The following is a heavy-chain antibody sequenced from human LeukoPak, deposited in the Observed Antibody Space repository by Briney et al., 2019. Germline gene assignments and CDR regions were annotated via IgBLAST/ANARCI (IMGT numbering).Heavy chain of an antibody. Sequence: GGSLRLSCAASGFTFSSYAMSWVRQAPGKGLEWVSAISGSGGSTYYADSVKGRFTISRDNSKNTLYLQMNSLRAEDTAVYYCTKDEGFVPAAGTFAGYWGQGTLVTVSS. J-gene: IGHJ4*02. D-gene: IGHD6-13*01. CDR2: ISGSGGST. CDR1: GFTFSSYA. V-gene: IGHV3-23*01. CDR3: TKDEGFVPAAGTFAGY.